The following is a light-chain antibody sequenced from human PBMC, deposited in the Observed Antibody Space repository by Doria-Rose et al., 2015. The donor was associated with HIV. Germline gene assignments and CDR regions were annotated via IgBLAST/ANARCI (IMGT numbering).Light chain of an antibody. V-gene: IGLV3-1*01. CDR3: QAWDSSTV. CDR1: KLGDKY. CDR2: QDS. Sequence: SYELMQLPSVSVSPGQTANITCSGDKLGDKYVCWYQQKPGQSPVLVIYQDSKRPSGIPERFSGSNSGNTATLTISGTQAMDEADYYCQAWDSSTVFGTGTKVTVL. J-gene: IGLJ1*01.